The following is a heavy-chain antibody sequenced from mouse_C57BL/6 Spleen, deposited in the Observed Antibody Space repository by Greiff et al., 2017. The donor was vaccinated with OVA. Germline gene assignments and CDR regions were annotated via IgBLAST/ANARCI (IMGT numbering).Heavy chain of an antibody. V-gene: IGHV2-6*01. CDR2: IWGVGST. J-gene: IGHJ3*01. CDR1: GFSLTSYG. CDR3: ASLDSSGYGFAY. D-gene: IGHD3-2*02. Sequence: VKLVESGPGLVAPSQSLSITCTVSGFSLTSYGVDWVRQSPGKGLEWLGVIWGVGSTNYNSALKSRLSISKDNSKSQVFLKMNSLQTDDTAMYYCASLDSSGYGFAYWGQGTLVTVSA.